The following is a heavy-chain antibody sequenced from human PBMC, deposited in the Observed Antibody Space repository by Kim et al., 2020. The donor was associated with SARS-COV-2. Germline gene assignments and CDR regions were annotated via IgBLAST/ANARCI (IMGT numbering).Heavy chain of an antibody. CDR2: ISAYNGNT. CDR3: ARVFGRGTKRLRLTTTQTIAVATTGGLDAFDI. Sequence: ASVKVSCKASGYTFTSYGISWVRQAPGQGLEWMGWISAYNGNTNYAQKLQGRVTMTTDTSTSTAYMELRSLRSDDTAVYYCARVFGRGTKRLRLTTTQTIAVATTGGLDAFDIWGQGTMVTVSS. CDR1: GYTFTSYG. D-gene: IGHD6-19*01. J-gene: IGHJ3*02. V-gene: IGHV1-18*01.